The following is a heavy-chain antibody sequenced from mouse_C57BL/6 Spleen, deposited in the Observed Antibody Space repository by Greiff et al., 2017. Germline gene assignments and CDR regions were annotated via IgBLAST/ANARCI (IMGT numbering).Heavy chain of an antibody. J-gene: IGHJ4*01. CDR2: IDPSDSYT. CDR3: ARKVYSNYDAMDY. CDR1: GYTFTSYW. Sequence: VQLQQPGAELVMPGASVKLSCKASGYTFTSYWMHWVKQRPGQGLEWIGEIDPSDSYTNYNQKVKGKSTLTVDKSSSTAYMQLSSLTSEDSAVYYCARKVYSNYDAMDYWGQGTSVTVSS. V-gene: IGHV1-69*01. D-gene: IGHD2-5*01.